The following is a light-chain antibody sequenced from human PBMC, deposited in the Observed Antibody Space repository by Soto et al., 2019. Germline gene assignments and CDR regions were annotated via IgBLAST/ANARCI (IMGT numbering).Light chain of an antibody. CDR3: QQSGFT. CDR1: QSISSW. Sequence: DIQMTQSPSTLSASVGDRVTITCRASQSISSWLAWYQQKPGKAPKLLIYKASSLECGVPSRFSGSGSGTEFSLTISSLQPDDFATNYCQQSGFTFGPGTKVDIK. CDR2: KAS. J-gene: IGKJ3*01. V-gene: IGKV1-5*03.